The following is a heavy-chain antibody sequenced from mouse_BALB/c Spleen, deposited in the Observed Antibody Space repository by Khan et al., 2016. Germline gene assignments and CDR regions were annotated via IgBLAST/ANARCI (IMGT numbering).Heavy chain of an antibody. J-gene: IGHJ3*01. D-gene: IGHD1-1*01. CDR2: INPSTGYT. CDR1: GYTFTSYW. Sequence: QVQLKESGAELAKPGASVKMSCKASGYTFTSYWMHWVKQRPGQGLEWIGYINPSTGYTEYNQKFKDKATLTADKSSSTAYMQLSSLTSEDSAVYYCARYYYGSSYWCACWGQGTLVTVSA. CDR3: ARYYYGSSYWCAC. V-gene: IGHV1-7*01.